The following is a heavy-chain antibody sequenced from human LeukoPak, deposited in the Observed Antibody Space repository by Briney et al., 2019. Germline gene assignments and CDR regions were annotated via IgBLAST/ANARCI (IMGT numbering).Heavy chain of an antibody. J-gene: IGHJ6*02. CDR1: GFTFSSYA. D-gene: IGHD3-22*01. CDR2: ISGSGGST. Sequence: GGSLRLSCAASGFTFSSYAMSWVRRAPGKGLEWVSAISGSGGSTYYADSLKGRFTISRDNSKNTLYLQMNSLRAEDTAVYYCAKDVYDSSGYYKDTYYYYYYGMDVWGQGTTVTVSS. V-gene: IGHV3-23*01. CDR3: AKDVYDSSGYYKDTYYYYYYGMDV.